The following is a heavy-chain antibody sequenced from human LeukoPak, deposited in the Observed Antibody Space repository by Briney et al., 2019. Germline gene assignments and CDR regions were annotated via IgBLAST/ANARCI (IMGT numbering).Heavy chain of an antibody. CDR1: GVSISSSSYY. V-gene: IGHV4-39*01. CDR3: ARHDRGGGGYYDYYFDY. CDR2: IYYSGST. D-gene: IGHD3-22*01. J-gene: IGHJ4*02. Sequence: SETLSLTCTVSGVSISSSSYYWGWIRQPPGKGLEWIGSIYYSGSTYYNPSLKSRVTISVDTSKNQFSLKLSSVTAADTAVYYCARHDRGGGGYYDYYFDYWGQGTLVTVSS.